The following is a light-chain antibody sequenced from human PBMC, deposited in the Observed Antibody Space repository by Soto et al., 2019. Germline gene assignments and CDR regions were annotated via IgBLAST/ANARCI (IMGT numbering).Light chain of an antibody. CDR2: GAS. CDR1: HSLLDSDDGNTY. CDR3: QQYGISPQT. V-gene: IGKV3-20*01. Sequence: EIVMTQTPLSLPVTPGEPASISCRSIHSLLDSDDGNTYLAWYQQKPGQAPRLLIYGASSRATGIPDRFSGSGSGTDFTLSISRLEPEDFAVYYCQQYGISPQTFGQGTKVDIK. J-gene: IGKJ1*01.